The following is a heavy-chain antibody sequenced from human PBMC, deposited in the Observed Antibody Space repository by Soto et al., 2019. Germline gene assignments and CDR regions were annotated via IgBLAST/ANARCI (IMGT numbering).Heavy chain of an antibody. J-gene: IGHJ6*02. CDR2: IKQDGSEK. Sequence: GGSLRLSCAASGFTFSSYWMSWVRQAPGKGLEWVANIKQDGSEKYYVDSVKGRFTISRDNAKNSLYLQMNSLRAEDTAVYYCATGDDYSSYYYYGMDVWGQGTTVTVSS. CDR3: ATGDDYSSYYYYGMDV. CDR1: GFTFSSYW. D-gene: IGHD4-4*01. V-gene: IGHV3-7*05.